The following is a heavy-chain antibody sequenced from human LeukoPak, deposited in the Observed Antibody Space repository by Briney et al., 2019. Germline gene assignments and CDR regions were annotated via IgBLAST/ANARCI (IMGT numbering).Heavy chain of an antibody. J-gene: IGHJ4*02. CDR1: GFTFSSYA. V-gene: IGHV3-30*04. D-gene: IGHD1-26*01. CDR3: ARDPVGYYFDH. Sequence: GGSLRLSCAASGFTFSSYAMHWVRQAPGKGLEWVAVISYDGSNKYYADSVKGRFTISRDNSKNTLYLQMNSLRAEDTAVYYCARDPVGYYFDHWGQGTLVTVSS. CDR2: ISYDGSNK.